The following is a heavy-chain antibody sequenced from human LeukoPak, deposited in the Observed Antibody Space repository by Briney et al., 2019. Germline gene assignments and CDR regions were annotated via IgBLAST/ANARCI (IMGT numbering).Heavy chain of an antibody. CDR1: GFTFNNAW. Sequence: PGGSLRPSCAASGFTFNNAWMNWVRQAPGKGLEWVGRFKSKTDGGTIDYAAPVKGRFTISRDDSKNTLYLQMNSLKTEDTAVYYCTTGGYRYGDDYWGQGTLVAVSS. J-gene: IGHJ4*02. D-gene: IGHD5-18*01. CDR2: FKSKTDGGTI. CDR3: TTGGYRYGDDY. V-gene: IGHV3-15*07.